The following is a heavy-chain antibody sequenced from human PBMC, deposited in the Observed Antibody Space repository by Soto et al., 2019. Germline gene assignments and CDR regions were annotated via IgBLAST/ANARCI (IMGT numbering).Heavy chain of an antibody. CDR3: ASPRQGNYHFLRGYDALDY. V-gene: IGHV4-39*01. CDR1: GASISSSRSY. J-gene: IGHJ4*02. D-gene: IGHD3-3*01. CDR2: FYYTGGT. Sequence: PSETLSLTCTVSGASISSSRSYWGWVRQPPGKGLEWIVSFYYTGGTYSTYYNPSLKSRVTISVDTSKSQFSLNLRSVTAADTAVYYCASPRQGNYHFLRGYDALDYWGEGTLVTVCS.